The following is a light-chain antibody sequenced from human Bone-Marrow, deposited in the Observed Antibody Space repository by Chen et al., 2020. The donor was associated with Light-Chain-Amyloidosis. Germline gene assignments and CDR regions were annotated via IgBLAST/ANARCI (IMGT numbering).Light chain of an antibody. V-gene: IGLV3-21*02. CDR2: DDS. Sequence: SYVLTQPSSVSAAPGPTATTACRGNNIGSPSVHWYQQTPGQAPLLVVYDDSDRPSGIPERLSGSNSGNTATLTISRVEAGDEADYYCQVWDRSSDRPVFGGGTKLTVL. CDR3: QVWDRSSDRPV. CDR1: NIGSPS. J-gene: IGLJ3*02.